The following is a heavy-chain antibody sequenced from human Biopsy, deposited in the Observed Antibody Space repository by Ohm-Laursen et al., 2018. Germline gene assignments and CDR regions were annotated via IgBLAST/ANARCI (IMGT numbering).Heavy chain of an antibody. Sequence: SVKVSCKASGYSFTSYYMHWVRQAPGQGLEWMGGIIPIFGTANYAQKFQGRVTITADESTSTAYMELSSLRSEDTAAYYCAKRGVERGRPLAYWGQGTLVTVSS. J-gene: IGHJ4*02. CDR3: AKRGVERGRPLAY. D-gene: IGHD1-1*01. V-gene: IGHV1-69*13. CDR2: IIPIFGTA. CDR1: GYSFTSYY.